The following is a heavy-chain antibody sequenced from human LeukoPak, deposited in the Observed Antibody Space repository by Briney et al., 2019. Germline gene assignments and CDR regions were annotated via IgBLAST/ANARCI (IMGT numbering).Heavy chain of an antibody. D-gene: IGHD2-2*01. CDR1: GYTFTGHY. V-gene: IGHV1-2*02. Sequence: ASVKVSCKASGYTFTGHYLHWVRQAPGQGLEWMGWLNPNNGGTKYAQKFQGRVTMTRDTSITTAYMELSSLRSDDTAVYYCARYCPSSCNAGDTFDIWGQGTVVTVSS. J-gene: IGHJ3*02. CDR2: LNPNNGGT. CDR3: ARYCPSSCNAGDTFDI.